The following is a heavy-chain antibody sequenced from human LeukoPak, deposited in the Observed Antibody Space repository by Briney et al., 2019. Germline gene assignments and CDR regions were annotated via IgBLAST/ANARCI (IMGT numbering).Heavy chain of an antibody. Sequence: GGALRPPCAASGFTSRSYALSWVRRGPGKGLAWVSAISASGGSTYYADSVKGRFTISRDNSKNTLYLQMNSLRAEDTAVYYCAKDGRIYGSGSYPYFDYWGQGTLVTVSS. CDR2: ISASGGST. CDR1: GFTSRSYA. CDR3: AKDGRIYGSGSYPYFDY. V-gene: IGHV3-23*01. D-gene: IGHD3-10*01. J-gene: IGHJ4*02.